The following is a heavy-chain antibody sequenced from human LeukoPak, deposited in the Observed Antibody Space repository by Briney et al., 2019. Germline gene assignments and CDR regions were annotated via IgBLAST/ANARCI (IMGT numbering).Heavy chain of an antibody. CDR1: GGSFSGYY. Sequence: SETLSLTCAVYGGSFSGYYCSWIRQPPGKGLEWIGNIYYSGSNYYNPSLKSRVTISVDTSKNQFSLKLSSVTAADTAVYYCARDAWGCSYGTPYYWGQGTLVTLSS. V-gene: IGHV4-34*01. J-gene: IGHJ4*02. D-gene: IGHD5-18*01. CDR2: IYYSGSN. CDR3: ARDAWGCSYGTPYY.